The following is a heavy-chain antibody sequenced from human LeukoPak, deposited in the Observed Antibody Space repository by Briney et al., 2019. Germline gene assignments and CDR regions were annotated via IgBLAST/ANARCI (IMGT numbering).Heavy chain of an antibody. J-gene: IGHJ4*02. V-gene: IGHV5-51*01. CDR2: RYPGDSDT. Sequence: GESLKISCKGSGYSFTSYWIGWVREMPGKGLEWMGIRYPGDSDTRYSPSFQGQVTISADKSISTAYLQWSSLKASDTAMYYCARHHARSPHGVSSIGDYWGQGTLVTVSS. CDR1: GYSFTSYW. CDR3: ARHHARSPHGVSSIGDY. D-gene: IGHD2-8*01.